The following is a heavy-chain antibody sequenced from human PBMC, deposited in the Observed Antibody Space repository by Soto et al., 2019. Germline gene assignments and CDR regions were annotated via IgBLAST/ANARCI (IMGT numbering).Heavy chain of an antibody. CDR3: AKGERALITYGPFDP. V-gene: IGHV3-9*01. D-gene: IGHD4-17*01. Sequence: EVRLVESGGGLVQPGGSLRLSCVVSGFTFDDYAMHWVRQAPGKGLEWVSSISWNHGGIGYADSVRGRFTVSRDNAKNSLYLQMNSLRREDTAFYYCAKGERALITYGPFDPWGQGTLVTVSS. CDR2: ISWNHGGI. CDR1: GFTFDDYA. J-gene: IGHJ5*02.